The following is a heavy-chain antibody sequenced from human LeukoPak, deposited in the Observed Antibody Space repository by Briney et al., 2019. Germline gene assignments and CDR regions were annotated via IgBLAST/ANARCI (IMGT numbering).Heavy chain of an antibody. D-gene: IGHD6-19*01. CDR1: GYTFTSYY. CDR3: ARDTAVAGTTFDP. J-gene: IGHJ5*02. Sequence: ASVKVSCKASGYTFTSYYMHWVRQAPGQGLEWMEIINPSGGSTSYAQKFQGRVTMTRDTSTSTVYMELSSLRSEDTAVYYCARDTAVAGTTFDPWGQGTLVTVSS. CDR2: INPSGGST. V-gene: IGHV1-46*01.